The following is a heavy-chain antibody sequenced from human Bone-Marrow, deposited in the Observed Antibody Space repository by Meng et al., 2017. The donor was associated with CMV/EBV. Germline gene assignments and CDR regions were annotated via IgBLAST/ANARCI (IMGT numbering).Heavy chain of an antibody. D-gene: IGHD2-2*01. CDR3: ARDKKGYAILDY. CDR1: GFTFSSYS. Sequence: GESLKISCAASGFTFSSYSMNWVRQAPGKGLEWVSSISSSSSYIYYADSAKGRFTISRDNAKNSLYLQMNSLRAEDTAVYYCARDKKGYAILDYWGQGTLVTVSS. V-gene: IGHV3-21*01. J-gene: IGHJ4*02. CDR2: ISSSSSYI.